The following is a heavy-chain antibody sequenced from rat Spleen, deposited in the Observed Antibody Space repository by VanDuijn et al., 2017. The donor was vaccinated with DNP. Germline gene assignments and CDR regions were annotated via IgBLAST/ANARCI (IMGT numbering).Heavy chain of an antibody. V-gene: IGHV5S10*01. CDR2: IIYDGGRT. Sequence: EVQLVESGGGLVQPGRSLKLSCAASGFTFSDYNMAWVRQAPEKGLEWVATIIYDGGRTYYRDSVKGRFTISRDNAKSTLYLQMDSLRSEDTATYDCTTHGRIATISTGAMAVWGQGTSVTVSS. J-gene: IGHJ4*01. D-gene: IGHD1-2*01. CDR1: GFTFSDYN. CDR3: TTHGRIATISTGAMAV.